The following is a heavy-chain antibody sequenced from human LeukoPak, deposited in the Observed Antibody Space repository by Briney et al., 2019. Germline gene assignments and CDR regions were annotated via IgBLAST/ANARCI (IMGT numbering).Heavy chain of an antibody. CDR3: ARVAGAPEGDWFDP. Sequence: GGSLRLSCAASGFTFSSYWMSWVRQAPGKGLEWVANIKQDGSEKYYVDSVKGRFTISRDNAKNSLYLQMNSLRAEDTAVYYCARVAGAPEGDWFDPWGQGTLVTVSS. D-gene: IGHD1-26*01. V-gene: IGHV3-7*01. CDR1: GFTFSSYW. CDR2: IKQDGSEK. J-gene: IGHJ5*02.